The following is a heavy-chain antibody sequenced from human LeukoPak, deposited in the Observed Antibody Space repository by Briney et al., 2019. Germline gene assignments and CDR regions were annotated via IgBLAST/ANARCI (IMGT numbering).Heavy chain of an antibody. Sequence: GGALRLSCAASGFTFSSYAVSWVRQAPGKGLEWVSAISGSGGSTYYADSVKGRFTISRDNSKNTLYLQMNSLRAEDTAVYYCAKAIISPSTHFDYWGQGTLVTVSS. D-gene: IGHD3-10*01. CDR3: AKAIISPSTHFDY. CDR2: ISGSGGST. J-gene: IGHJ4*02. CDR1: GFTFSSYA. V-gene: IGHV3-23*01.